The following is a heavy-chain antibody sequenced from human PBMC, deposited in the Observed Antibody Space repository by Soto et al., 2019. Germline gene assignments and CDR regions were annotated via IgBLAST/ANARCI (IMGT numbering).Heavy chain of an antibody. CDR3: ARGGPENEY. CDR2: IIPMSGAT. CDR1: GGTFSSYA. J-gene: IGHJ4*02. D-gene: IGHD1-1*01. Sequence: QVQLVQSGAEVKKPGSWVKVSCKASGGTFSSYALSWARQAPGRGLEWMGGIIPMSGATNYAQKFQGRVTFTADESTNTADLELTSLRSEDTAVYYCARGGPENEYWGQGTLVTVSS. V-gene: IGHV1-69*12.